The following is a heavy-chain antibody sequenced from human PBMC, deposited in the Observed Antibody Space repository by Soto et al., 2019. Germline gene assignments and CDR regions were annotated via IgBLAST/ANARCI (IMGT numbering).Heavy chain of an antibody. CDR2: TYYRSNWRH. Sequence: SQTLSLTCSISGDSVSSNTAAWNWIRSSPSRGLEWLGRTYYRSNWRHDYAVSVKSRITVNPDTSKNHFSLQLNSVTPDDTAVYYCARGVAGSGFDLWGQGTLVTVSS. D-gene: IGHD6-19*01. J-gene: IGHJ4*02. CDR3: ARGVAGSGFDL. CDR1: GDSVSSNTAA. V-gene: IGHV6-1*01.